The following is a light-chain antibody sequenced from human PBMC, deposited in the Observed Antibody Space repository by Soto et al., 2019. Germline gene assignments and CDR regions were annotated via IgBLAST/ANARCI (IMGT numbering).Light chain of an antibody. CDR1: SGHNNYA. CDR2: LNSDGSH. CDR3: QTWGTGILV. V-gene: IGLV4-69*01. Sequence: QPVLTQSPSASASLGASVKLTCTLSSGHNNYAIAWHQQQPEKGPRYLMKLNSDGSHSKGDGIPDRFSGSSSGAERYLTISSLQSEDEADYYCQTWGTGILVFGGGTSSPS. J-gene: IGLJ2*01.